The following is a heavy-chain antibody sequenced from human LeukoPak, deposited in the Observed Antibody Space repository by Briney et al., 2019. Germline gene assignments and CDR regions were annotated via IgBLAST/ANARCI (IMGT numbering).Heavy chain of an antibody. CDR2: ISSSSSYI. D-gene: IGHD5-12*01. CDR3: ARDRDIVATMDGMDV. V-gene: IGHV3-21*01. Sequence: PGGSPRLSCAASGFTFSSYSMNWVRPAPGKGLEWVSSISSSSSYIYYADSVKGRFTISRDNAKNSLYLQMNSLRAEDTAVYYCARDRDIVATMDGMDVWGQGTTVTVSS. J-gene: IGHJ6*02. CDR1: GFTFSSYS.